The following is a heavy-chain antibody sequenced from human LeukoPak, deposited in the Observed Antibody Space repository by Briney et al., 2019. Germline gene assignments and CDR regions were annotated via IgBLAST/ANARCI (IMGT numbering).Heavy chain of an antibody. CDR2: IKSKTDGGTT. D-gene: IGHD3-10*01. CDR1: GFTLSNAW. Sequence: GGSLRLSCAASGFTLSNAWMTWVRQAPGKGLEGVGRIKSKTDGGTTDYAAPVKGRFTISRDDSKNTLYLQMNSLKTEDTAVYYCTRIGGSGGLDPWGQGTLVTVSS. CDR3: TRIGGSGGLDP. V-gene: IGHV3-15*01. J-gene: IGHJ5*02.